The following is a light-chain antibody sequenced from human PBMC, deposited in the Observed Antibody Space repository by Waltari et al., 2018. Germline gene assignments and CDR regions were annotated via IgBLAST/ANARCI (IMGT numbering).Light chain of an antibody. CDR3: QQYDGSSVT. CDR2: GAS. J-gene: IGKJ4*01. V-gene: IGKV3-20*01. CDR1: QTISGSW. Sequence: EIVLTQSPGSLSLSPGERATLSCRASQTISGSWLTWYQQKPCQAPRLLIYGASSRATVSPDRFSGSGSGTDFTLTISRLEPEDFAVYYCQQYDGSSVTFGGGTKVEIK.